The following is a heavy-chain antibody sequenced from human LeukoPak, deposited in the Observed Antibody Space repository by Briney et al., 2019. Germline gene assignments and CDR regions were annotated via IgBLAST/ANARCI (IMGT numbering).Heavy chain of an antibody. J-gene: IGHJ5*02. Sequence: SETLSLTCAVSGDSISSTNWWTWVRQPPGKGLEWIGRIYTSGSTNYNPSLRSRVTISVDTSKNQFSLKLSSVTAADTAVYYCAKDSGYDLDYWFDPWGQGTLVTVSS. D-gene: IGHD5-12*01. CDR3: AKDSGYDLDYWFDP. V-gene: IGHV4-4*02. CDR1: GDSISSTNW. CDR2: IYTSGST.